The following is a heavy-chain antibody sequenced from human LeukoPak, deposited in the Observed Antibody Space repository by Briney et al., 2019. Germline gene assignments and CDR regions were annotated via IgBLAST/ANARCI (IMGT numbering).Heavy chain of an antibody. J-gene: IGHJ4*02. CDR1: GGSISSGDYY. CDR3: ARSDSGYELDY. D-gene: IGHD5-12*01. CDR2: IYYSGST. V-gene: IGHV4-30-4*01. Sequence: SETLSLTCTVPGGSISSGDYYWSWIRQPPGKGLEWIGYIYYSGSTYYNPSLKSQVTISVDTSKNQFSLKLSSVTAADTAVYYCARSDSGYELDYWGQGTLVTVSS.